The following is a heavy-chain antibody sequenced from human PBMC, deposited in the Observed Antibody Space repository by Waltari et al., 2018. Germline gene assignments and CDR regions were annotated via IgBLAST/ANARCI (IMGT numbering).Heavy chain of an antibody. CDR3: ARDNRDGYNYYFDY. D-gene: IGHD5-12*01. Sequence: QVQLVESGGGVVQPGRSLRLSCAASGFTFSSYAMPWVRRPPGKGLEWVAVISYDGSNKYYADSVKGRFTISRDNSKNTLYLQMNSLRAEDTAVYYCARDNRDGYNYYFDYWGQGTLVTVSS. CDR1: GFTFSSYA. V-gene: IGHV3-30*01. J-gene: IGHJ4*02. CDR2: ISYDGSNK.